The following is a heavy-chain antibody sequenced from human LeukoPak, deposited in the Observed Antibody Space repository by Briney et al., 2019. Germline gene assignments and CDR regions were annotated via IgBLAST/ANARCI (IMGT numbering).Heavy chain of an antibody. Sequence: ASVKVSCKASGYTFTGYYMHWVRQAPGQGLEWMGWINPNSGGTNYAQKFQGRVTMTRDTSISTAYMELSRLRSDDTAVYYCARAQRDGLYGVYNWFDPWGQGTLVTVSS. V-gene: IGHV1-2*02. CDR1: GYTFTGYY. CDR3: ARAQRDGLYGVYNWFDP. J-gene: IGHJ5*02. CDR2: INPNSGGT. D-gene: IGHD6-25*01.